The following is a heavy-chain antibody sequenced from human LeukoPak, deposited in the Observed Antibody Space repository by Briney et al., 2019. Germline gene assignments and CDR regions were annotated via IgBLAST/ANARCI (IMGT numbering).Heavy chain of an antibody. J-gene: IGHJ4*02. CDR1: GYSFSTYW. Sequence: GGSLRLSCAASGYSFSTYWMSWVRQAAGKGLEWVAKINQDGSEKYHVDSVKGRFTISRDNAKNTLYLQMNSLRADDTAVYYCARDPNYDSSGYPFDYWGQGTLVTVSS. CDR3: ARDPNYDSSGYPFDY. CDR2: INQDGSEK. D-gene: IGHD3-22*01. V-gene: IGHV3-7*01.